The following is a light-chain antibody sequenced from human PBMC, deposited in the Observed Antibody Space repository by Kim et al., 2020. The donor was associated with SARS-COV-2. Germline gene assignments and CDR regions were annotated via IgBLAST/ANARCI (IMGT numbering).Light chain of an antibody. CDR3: QQHDSYPWT. J-gene: IGKJ1*01. Sequence: DIQMTQSPSTLSASVGDRVTISCRASQTISSSLAWYQQKVGKAPKLLIYKASSVETGVPSRFSGSGSGTEFTLTISSLQPDDFATYYCQQHDSYPWTFGQGTKLEI. CDR1: QTISSS. V-gene: IGKV1-5*03. CDR2: KAS.